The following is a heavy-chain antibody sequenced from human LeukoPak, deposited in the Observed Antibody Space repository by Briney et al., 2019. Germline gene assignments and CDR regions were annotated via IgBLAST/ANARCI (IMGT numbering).Heavy chain of an antibody. CDR2: LSGSGGGT. CDR1: GITLSNYG. Sequence: GGSLRLSCAVSGITLSNYGMSWVRQAPGKGLEWVAGLSGSGGGTNYADSVQGRFTISRDNPKNTLYLRMNSLRAEDTAVYFCAKRGVVIRVFLVGFHKEAYYFDSWGQGALVTVSS. D-gene: IGHD3-10*01. CDR3: AKRGVVIRVFLVGFHKEAYYFDS. V-gene: IGHV3-23*01. J-gene: IGHJ4*02.